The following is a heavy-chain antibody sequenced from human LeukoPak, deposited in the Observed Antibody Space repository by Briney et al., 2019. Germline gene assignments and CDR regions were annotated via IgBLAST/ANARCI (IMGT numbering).Heavy chain of an antibody. CDR2: IIPILGIA. Sequence: ASVRVSCKASGGTFSSYAISWVRRAPGQGLEWMGRIIPILGIANYAQKFQGRVTITADKSTSTAYMELRSLRSDDTAVYYCARDDGTMIVTVLGNAFDIWGQGTKVTVSS. J-gene: IGHJ3*02. V-gene: IGHV1-69*04. CDR1: GGTFSSYA. D-gene: IGHD3-22*01. CDR3: ARDDGTMIVTVLGNAFDI.